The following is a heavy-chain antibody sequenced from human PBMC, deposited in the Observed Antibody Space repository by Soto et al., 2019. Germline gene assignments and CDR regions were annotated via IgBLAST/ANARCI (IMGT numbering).Heavy chain of an antibody. CDR2: IYYSGST. CDR1: GGSISSYY. V-gene: IGHV4-59*01. J-gene: IGHJ2*01. CDR3: ARVSAGYWYFDL. D-gene: IGHD6-19*01. Sequence: QVQLQESGPGLVKPSETLSLTCTVSGGSISSYYWSWIRQPPGKGLEWIGYIYYSGSTNYNPSLKRPVTTSVDTSKNQFSLKLTSVTAAATAVYYCARVSAGYWYFDLWGRGTLVTVSS.